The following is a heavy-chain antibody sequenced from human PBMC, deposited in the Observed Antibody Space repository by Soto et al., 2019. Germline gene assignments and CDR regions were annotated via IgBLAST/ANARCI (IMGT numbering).Heavy chain of an antibody. CDR1: GYTFTSYA. CDR3: ARDRDYYDSSGYYSDFDY. CDR2: INAGNGNT. Sequence: ASVKVSCKASGYTFTSYAMHCVRQAPGQRLEWMGWINAGNGNTKYSQKFQGRVTITRDTSASTAYMELSSLRSEDTAVYYCARDRDYYDSSGYYSDFDYWGQGTLVTVSS. J-gene: IGHJ4*02. V-gene: IGHV1-3*01. D-gene: IGHD3-22*01.